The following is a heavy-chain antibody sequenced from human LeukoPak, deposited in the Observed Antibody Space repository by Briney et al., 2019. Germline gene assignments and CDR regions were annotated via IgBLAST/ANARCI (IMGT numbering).Heavy chain of an antibody. CDR3: AREGDSGWSFDY. J-gene: IGHJ4*02. CDR1: GYTFTGYY. CDR2: INPNSGGT. D-gene: IGHD6-19*01. Sequence: GASVKVSCKASGYTFTGYYMHWVRQAPGQGLEWMGWINPNSGGTNYAQKFQGRVTMTRDTSISTAYMELSSLRSEDTAVYYCAREGDSGWSFDYWGQGTLVTVSS. V-gene: IGHV1-2*02.